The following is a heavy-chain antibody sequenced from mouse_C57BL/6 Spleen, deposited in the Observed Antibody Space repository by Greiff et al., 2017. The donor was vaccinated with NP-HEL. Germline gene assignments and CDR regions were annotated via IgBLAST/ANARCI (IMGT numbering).Heavy chain of an antibody. V-gene: IGHV1-19*01. D-gene: IGHD1-1*01. CDR2: INPYNGGT. CDR1: GYTFTDYY. Sequence: EVQLQESGPVLVKPGASVKMSCKASGYTFTDYYMNWVKQSHGKSLEWIGVINPYNGGTSYNQKFKGKATLTVDKSSSTAYMELNSLTSEDSAVYYCARWDYYGSSPSFDYWGQGTTLTVSS. J-gene: IGHJ2*01. CDR3: ARWDYYGSSPSFDY.